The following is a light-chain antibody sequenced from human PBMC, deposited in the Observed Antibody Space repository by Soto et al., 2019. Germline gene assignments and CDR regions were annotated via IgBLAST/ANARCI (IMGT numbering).Light chain of an antibody. CDR3: QQYGPT. CDR1: QITSNY. V-gene: IGKV3-20*01. Sequence: EIVLTQSPGTLSLSPGERATLACRASQITSNYLAWYQQKPGQAPRLLIYAATSRATGIPDRFSGSGSGTDFTLTISRLEPEDFAVYYCQQYGPTFGQGTKVDIK. CDR2: AAT. J-gene: IGKJ1*01.